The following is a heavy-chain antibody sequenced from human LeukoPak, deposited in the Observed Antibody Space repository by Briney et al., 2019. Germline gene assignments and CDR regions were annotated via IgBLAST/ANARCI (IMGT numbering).Heavy chain of an antibody. V-gene: IGHV3-48*03. D-gene: IGHD1-7*01. Sequence: AGGSLRLSCAASGFTFRTYEMTWVRQAPGKGLEWVSHISTSGSAINYADSVKGRFTISRDNARNSLYLQMNSLRAEDTAVYYCARDNKWNYPDCSGQGTLVTVSS. CDR1: GFTFRTYE. J-gene: IGHJ4*02. CDR2: ISTSGSAI. CDR3: ARDNKWNYPDC.